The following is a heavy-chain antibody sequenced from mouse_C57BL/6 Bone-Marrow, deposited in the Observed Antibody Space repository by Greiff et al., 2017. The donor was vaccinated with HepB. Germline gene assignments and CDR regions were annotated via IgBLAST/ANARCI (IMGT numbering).Heavy chain of an antibody. CDR2: INPNNGGT. J-gene: IGHJ1*03. CDR3: ARKSTMIHWYFDV. V-gene: IGHV1-18*01. Sequence: EVQLQESGPELVKPGASVKIPCKASGYTFTDYNMDWVKQSHGKSLEWIGDINPNNGGTIYNQKFKGKATLTVDKSSSTAYMELRSLTSEDTAVYYCARKSTMIHWYFDVWGTGTTVTVSS. CDR1: GYTFTDYN. D-gene: IGHD2-4*01.